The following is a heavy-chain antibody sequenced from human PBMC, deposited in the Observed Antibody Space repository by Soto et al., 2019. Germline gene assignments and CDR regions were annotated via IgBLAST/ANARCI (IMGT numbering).Heavy chain of an antibody. Sequence: EVQLLESGGGLVQPGGSLRLSCAASGLTFSSYAMSWVRQAPGKGLEWVSAIGVSGDTTYYADSVKGRFPISRDNSKNTLYLQMGSLRAEETAVYYCAKVRRFGELRSLYWGQGTLVTVSS. D-gene: IGHD3-10*01. CDR1: GLTFSSYA. CDR2: IGVSGDTT. V-gene: IGHV3-23*01. J-gene: IGHJ4*02. CDR3: AKVRRFGELRSLY.